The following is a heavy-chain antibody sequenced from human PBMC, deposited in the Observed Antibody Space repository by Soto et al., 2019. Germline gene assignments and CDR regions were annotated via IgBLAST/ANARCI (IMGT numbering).Heavy chain of an antibody. CDR2: SYSGGNT. CDR1: GFTVSSNY. D-gene: IGHD3-10*01. CDR3: AKGYGAGNYFCDS. J-gene: IGHJ5*01. V-gene: IGHV3-53*01. Sequence: DVQLVESGGGLVQPGESLRLSCAVSGFTVSSNYMTWVRQAPGKGLEWVSVSYSGGNTYYADSVKGRFTLSRDNFRNTLYLQLNRLRAEDTAVYYCAKGYGAGNYFCDSWGQGTLVTVSS.